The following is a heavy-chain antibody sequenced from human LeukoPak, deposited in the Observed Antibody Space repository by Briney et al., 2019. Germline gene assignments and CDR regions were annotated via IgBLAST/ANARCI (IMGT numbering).Heavy chain of an antibody. J-gene: IGHJ5*02. V-gene: IGHV4-34*01. CDR3: ARGRRYQLPKSLNLNWFDP. CDR1: GGSFSGYY. CDR2: INHSGST. Sequence: SETLSLTCAVYGGSFSGYYWSWLRQPPGKGLEWIGEINHSGSTNYNPSLKSRVTISVDTSKNQFSLKLSSVTAADTAVYYCARGRRYQLPKSLNLNWFDPWGQGTLVTVSS. D-gene: IGHD2-2*01.